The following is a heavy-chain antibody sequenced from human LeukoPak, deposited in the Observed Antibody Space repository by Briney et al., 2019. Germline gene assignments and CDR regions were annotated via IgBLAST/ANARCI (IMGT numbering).Heavy chain of an antibody. CDR3: ARVGGNFDY. V-gene: IGHV4-39*07. J-gene: IGHJ4*02. D-gene: IGHD3-10*01. CDR1: GGSISSSSYY. Sequence: PSETLSLTCTVSGGSISSSSYYWGWIRQPPGKGLEWIGSIYYSGSTYYNPSLKSRVTISVDTSKNQFSLKLSSVTAADTAVYYCARVGGNFDYWGQGTLVTVSS. CDR2: IYYSGST.